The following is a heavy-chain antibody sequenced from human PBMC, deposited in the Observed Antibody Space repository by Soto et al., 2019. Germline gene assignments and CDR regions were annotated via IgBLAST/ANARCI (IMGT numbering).Heavy chain of an antibody. CDR1: GGSISSYY. V-gene: IGHV4-4*07. D-gene: IGHD3-16*01. CDR3: ALYRRLGRSVNRFDP. Sequence: SETLSLTCTVSGGSISSYYWSWIRQPAGKGLEWIGRIYTSGSTNYNPSLKSRVTISVDTSKNQFSLKLSSVTAADTAVYYCALYRRLGRSVNRFDPWGQGTLVTVSS. J-gene: IGHJ5*02. CDR2: IYTSGST.